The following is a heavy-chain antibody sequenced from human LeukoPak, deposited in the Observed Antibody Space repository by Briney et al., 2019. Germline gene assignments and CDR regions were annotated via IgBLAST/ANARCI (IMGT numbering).Heavy chain of an antibody. CDR2: ISTYDHDT. J-gene: IGHJ5*02. D-gene: IGHD2-15*01. CDR3: VRDYFCSGGTCDDCFDP. Sequence: ASVKVSCKASSYTFTNYGISWVRQAPGQGLEWMAWISTYDHDTNYAQKFRGRVTMTTDTSTSTAYMELRSLGSDDTAVYYCVRDYFCSGGTCDDCFDPWGQGTLVTVSS. V-gene: IGHV1-18*01. CDR1: SYTFTNYG.